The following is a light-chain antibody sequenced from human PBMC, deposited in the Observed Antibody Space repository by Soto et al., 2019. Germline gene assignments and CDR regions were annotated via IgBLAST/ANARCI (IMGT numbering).Light chain of an antibody. V-gene: IGLV2-14*01. CDR1: SSDVGGYNY. Sequence: QSALTQPASVSGSPGQSITISCTGTSSDVGGYNYVSWYQQHPGKAPKLIFYGVRNRPSGVSNRFSGSKSGNTASLTISGVQAEDEADYYCSSYTSSSTLGVFGTGTKLTVL. CDR3: SSYTSSSTLGV. CDR2: GVR. J-gene: IGLJ1*01.